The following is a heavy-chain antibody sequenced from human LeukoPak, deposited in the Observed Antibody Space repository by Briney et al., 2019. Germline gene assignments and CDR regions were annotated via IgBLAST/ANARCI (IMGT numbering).Heavy chain of an antibody. J-gene: IGHJ2*01. V-gene: IGHV4-39*07. CDR2: IYYSGST. D-gene: IGHD6-13*01. CDR3: ARSANSWSSYWYFDL. CDR1: GGSISSSSYY. Sequence: PSETLSLTCTVSGGSISSSSYYWGWIRQPPGKGLEWIGSIYYSGSTYYNPSLKSRVTISVDTSKNQFSLKLSSVTAADTAVYYCARSANSWSSYWYFDLWGRGTLVTVSS.